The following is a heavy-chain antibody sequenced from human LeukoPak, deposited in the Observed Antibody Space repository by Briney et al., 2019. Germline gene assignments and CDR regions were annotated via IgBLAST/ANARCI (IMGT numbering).Heavy chain of an antibody. CDR3: ARDAYDRNFDY. CDR2: IYYSGST. J-gene: IGHJ4*02. D-gene: IGHD3-22*01. Sequence: TSETLSLTCTVSGGSISSYYWSWIRQPPGKGLEWIGYIYYSGSTNYNPSLKSRVTISVDMSKNQFSLKLSSVTAADTAVYYCARDAYDRNFDYWGQGTLVTVSS. V-gene: IGHV4-59*01. CDR1: GGSISSYY.